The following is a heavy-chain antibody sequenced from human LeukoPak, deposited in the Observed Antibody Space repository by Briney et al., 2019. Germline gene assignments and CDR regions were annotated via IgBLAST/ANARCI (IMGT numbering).Heavy chain of an antibody. J-gene: IGHJ4*02. Sequence: GASVKVSCKASGYTFTTYYLHWVRQAPGQGLEWMGIVNPSGGSTPYAQNFQGRVTMTRDTSTNTVYMELSSLRSEDTAVYYCARAVGATSQFDYWGQGTLVTVPS. V-gene: IGHV1-46*01. CDR1: GYTFTTYY. D-gene: IGHD1-26*01. CDR3: ARAVGATSQFDY. CDR2: VNPSGGST.